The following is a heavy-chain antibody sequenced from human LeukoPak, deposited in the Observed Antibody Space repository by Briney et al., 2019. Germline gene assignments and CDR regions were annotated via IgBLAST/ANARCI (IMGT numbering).Heavy chain of an antibody. CDR1: GYTLTELS. CDR3: ATGADWPSSNYYYYGMDV. J-gene: IGHJ6*02. CDR2: FDPEDGET. V-gene: IGHV1-24*01. Sequence: ASVKVSCKVSGYTLTELSMHWVRQAPGKGLEWMGGFDPEDGETIYAQKFQGRVTMTEDTSTGTAYMELSSLRSEDTAVYYCATGADWPSSNYYYYGMDVWGQGTTVTVSS. D-gene: IGHD6-19*01.